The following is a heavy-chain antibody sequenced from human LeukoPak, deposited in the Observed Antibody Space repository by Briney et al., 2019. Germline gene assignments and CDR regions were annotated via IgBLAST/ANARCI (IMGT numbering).Heavy chain of an antibody. D-gene: IGHD2-2*01. CDR3: AREGYSSSTSCYAKGTDY. CDR1: GYTFTSYG. Sequence: ASVKVSCKASGYTFTSYGISWVRQAPGQGLEWMGWISAYNGNTNYAQKLQGRVTMTTDTSTSTAYMELRSLRSDDTAVYYCAREGYSSSTSCYAKGTDYWGQGTLVTVSS. V-gene: IGHV1-18*01. J-gene: IGHJ4*02. CDR2: ISAYNGNT.